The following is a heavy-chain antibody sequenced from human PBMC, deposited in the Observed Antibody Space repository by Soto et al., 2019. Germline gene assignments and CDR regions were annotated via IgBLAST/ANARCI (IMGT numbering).Heavy chain of an antibody. CDR1: GGSISSYY. CDR2: IYYSGST. V-gene: IGHV4-59*01. Sequence: PSETLSLTCTVSGGSISSYYWSWIRQPPGKGLEWIGYIYYSGSTNYNPSLKSRVTISVDTSKNQFSLKLSSVTAADTAVYYCARATDGDYATDYYYYYMDVWGKGTTVTVSS. CDR3: ARATDGDYATDYYYYYMDV. D-gene: IGHD4-17*01. J-gene: IGHJ6*03.